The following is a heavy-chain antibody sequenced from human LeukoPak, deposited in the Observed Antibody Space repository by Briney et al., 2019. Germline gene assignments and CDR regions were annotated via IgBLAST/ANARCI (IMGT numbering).Heavy chain of an antibody. Sequence: QTGGSLRLSCAASGFTLSSYAMSWVRQAPGKGLEWVSAISGSGGSTYYADSVKGRFTISRDNSKNTLYLQMNSLRAEDTAVYYCARQAGYYDFSNPHHLVRGTPGVFDIWGQGTVVAVSS. CDR2: ISGSGGST. V-gene: IGHV3-23*01. CDR1: GFTLSSYA. D-gene: IGHD3-3*01. J-gene: IGHJ3*02. CDR3: ARQAGYYDFSNPHHLVRGTPGVFDI.